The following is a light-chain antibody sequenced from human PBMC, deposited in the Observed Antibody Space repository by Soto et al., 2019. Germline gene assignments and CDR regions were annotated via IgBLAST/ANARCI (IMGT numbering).Light chain of an antibody. V-gene: IGLV1-47*01. Sequence: QSVLTQPPSASGTPGQSVTISCSGSTSNIGNNLVYWYQQVPGTAPKLLIYANSQRPSGVPDRFSGSKSGTSASLAISGLRSEYEADYYCVAWDDSLRCAVFGGGTQLTVL. J-gene: IGLJ7*01. CDR3: VAWDDSLRCAV. CDR1: TSNIGNNL. CDR2: ANS.